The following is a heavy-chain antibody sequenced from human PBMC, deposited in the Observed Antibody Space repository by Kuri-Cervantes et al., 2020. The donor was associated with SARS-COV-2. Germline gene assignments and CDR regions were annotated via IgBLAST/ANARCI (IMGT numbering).Heavy chain of an antibody. CDR2: ISSSGSTI. CDR3: ASGGDCSSTSCYRAEVN. J-gene: IGHJ4*02. CDR1: GFTFSSYE. Sequence: GESLKISCAASGFTFSSYEMNWVRQAPGKGLEWVSYISSSGSTIYYADSVKGRFTISRDNAKNSLYLQMNSLRAEDTAVYYCASGGDCSSTSCYRAEVNWGQGTLVTVSS. V-gene: IGHV3-48*03. D-gene: IGHD2-2*02.